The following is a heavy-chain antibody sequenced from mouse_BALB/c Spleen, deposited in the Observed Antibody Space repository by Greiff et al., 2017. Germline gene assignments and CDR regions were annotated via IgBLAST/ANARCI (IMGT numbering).Heavy chain of an antibody. J-gene: IGHJ3*01. D-gene: IGHD2-1*01. CDR2: ISYDGSN. V-gene: IGHV3-6*02. CDR1: GYSITSGYY. CDR3: ARGGGNPAWFAY. Sequence: DVQLQESGPGLVKPSQSLSLTCSVTGYSITSGYYWNWIRQFPGNKLEWMGYISYDGSNNYNPSLKNRISITRDTSKNQFFLKLNSVTTEDTATYYCARGGGNPAWFAYWGQGTLVTVSA.